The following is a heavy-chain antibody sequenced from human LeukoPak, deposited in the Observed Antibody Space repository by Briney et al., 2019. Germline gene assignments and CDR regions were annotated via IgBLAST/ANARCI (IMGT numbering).Heavy chain of an antibody. D-gene: IGHD3-10*01. CDR2: INHSGST. CDR1: GGSITSSSYY. CDR3: AREVLLWFGELRLGAFDI. J-gene: IGHJ3*02. V-gene: IGHV4-39*07. Sequence: PSETLSLTCSVSGGSITSSSYYWDWVRQPPGKGLEWIGEINHSGSTNYNPSLKSRVTISVDTSKNQFSLKLSSVTAADTAVYYCAREVLLWFGELRLGAFDIWGQGTMVTVSS.